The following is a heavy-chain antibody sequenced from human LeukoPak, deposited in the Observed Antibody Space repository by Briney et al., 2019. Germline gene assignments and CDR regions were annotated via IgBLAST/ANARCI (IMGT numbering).Heavy chain of an antibody. CDR3: ARPGITAFDI. D-gene: IGHD3-10*01. J-gene: IGHJ3*02. CDR2: ISSSGSIT. Sequence: GGSLRLSCVASGFTLSSHNINWVRQAPGKGLEWVSHISSSGSITYYGDSVKGRITISRDNAKNSVSLYMNSLRAEDSAVYYCARPGITAFDIWGRGTVVTVSS. CDR1: GFTLSSHN. V-gene: IGHV3-48*01.